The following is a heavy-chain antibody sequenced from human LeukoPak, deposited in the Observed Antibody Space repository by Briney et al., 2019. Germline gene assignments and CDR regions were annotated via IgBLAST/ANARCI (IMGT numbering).Heavy chain of an antibody. V-gene: IGHV3-23*01. CDR3: AKDFGDSGYDYYGY. CDR1: GFTFSSYG. J-gene: IGHJ4*02. D-gene: IGHD5-12*01. Sequence: PGGSLRLSCAASGFTFSSYGMSWVRQAPGKGLEWVSAISGSGGSTYYADSVKGRFTISRDNSKNTLYLQMNSLRAEDTAVYYCAKDFGDSGYDYYGYWGQGTLVTVSS. CDR2: ISGSGGST.